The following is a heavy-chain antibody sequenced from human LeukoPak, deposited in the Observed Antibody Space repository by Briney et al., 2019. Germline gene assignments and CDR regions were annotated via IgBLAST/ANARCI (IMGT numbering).Heavy chain of an antibody. D-gene: IGHD3-10*01. CDR3: AKVAKYYYGPETYYFFEQ. J-gene: IGHJ4*02. V-gene: IGHV3-21*01. CDR2: ISISSSYI. Sequence: PGGSLRLSCAASGFTFSSYSMNWVRQAPGKGLEWVSSISISSSYIYYADSVKGRFTISRDNAKNSLYLQMNSLRVEDTAVYYCAKVAKYYYGPETYYFFEQWGQGTPVTASS. CDR1: GFTFSSYS.